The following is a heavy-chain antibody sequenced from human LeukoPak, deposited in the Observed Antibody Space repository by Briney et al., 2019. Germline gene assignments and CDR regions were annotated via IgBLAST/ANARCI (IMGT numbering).Heavy chain of an antibody. J-gene: IGHJ5*02. V-gene: IGHV1-46*01. D-gene: IGHD3-22*01. CDR1: GYTFTSYY. CDR2: INPSGGST. CDR3: APLFANYYDSSGYRNWFDP. Sequence: GASVKVSCKASGYTFTSYYMHWVRQAPGQGLEWMGIINPSGGSTSYAQKFQGRVTMTRDTSISTAYMELSRLRSDDTAVYYCAPLFANYYDSSGYRNWFDPWGQGTLVTVSS.